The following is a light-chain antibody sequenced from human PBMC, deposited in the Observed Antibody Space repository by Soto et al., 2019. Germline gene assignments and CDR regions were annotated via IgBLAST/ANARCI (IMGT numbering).Light chain of an antibody. J-gene: IGKJ1*01. CDR1: QSVLYSSNNKNY. Sequence: DIVMTQSPDSLAVSLGERATINCKSSQSVLYSSNNKNYLAWYQQKPGQPPKLLIYWASTRESGVPDRFSGSGSGTDFTLTISSLQAEDVAVYCCQQYYSTLWAFGQGTKVEMK. CDR3: QQYYSTLWA. CDR2: WAS. V-gene: IGKV4-1*01.